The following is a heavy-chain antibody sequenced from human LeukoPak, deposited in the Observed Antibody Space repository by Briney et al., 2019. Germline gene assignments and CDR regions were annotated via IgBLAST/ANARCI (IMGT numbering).Heavy chain of an antibody. J-gene: IGHJ4*02. CDR3: ARDSPLIVVVPAATFDY. V-gene: IGHV4-39*07. CDR2: FYYSWST. Sequence: SETLSLTCTVSGGSISSSSYYWVGTRGPPGKGLEGIGSFYYSWSTYYTPSLKSRVTISVDTSKNQFSLKLSSVTAADTAVYYCARDSPLIVVVPAATFDYWGQGTLVTVSS. D-gene: IGHD2-2*01. CDR1: GGSISSSSYY.